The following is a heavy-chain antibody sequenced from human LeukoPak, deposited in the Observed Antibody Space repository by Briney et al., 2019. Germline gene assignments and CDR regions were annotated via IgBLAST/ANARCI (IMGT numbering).Heavy chain of an antibody. CDR2: IKQDGSEK. J-gene: IGHJ4*02. D-gene: IGHD6-6*01. V-gene: IGHV3-7*01. CDR3: AREGSSSSGYYFDY. CDR1: GFTFSTYS. Sequence: GGSLRLSCAASGFTFSTYSMSWVRQAPGKGLEWVANIKQDGSEKYYVDSVKGRFRISRDNAKNSLNLQLNSLRAEDTAVYYCAREGSSSSGYYFDYWGQGTLVTVSS.